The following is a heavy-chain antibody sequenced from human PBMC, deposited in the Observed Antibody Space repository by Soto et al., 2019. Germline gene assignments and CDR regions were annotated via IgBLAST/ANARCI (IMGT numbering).Heavy chain of an antibody. D-gene: IGHD1-26*01. J-gene: IGHJ6*02. CDR3: ARDGRKALWVEGLNAMDV. V-gene: IGHV1-18*01. CDR1: GYSFTSYG. CDR2: ISGYNGQT. Sequence: QIQLVQSGPEVKKPGASVKVSCKASGYSFTSYGISWVRQAPGQGLEWMGWISGYNGQTNYAQKFRGRVTITTDTSTGTAYMVMRSLRSDDTATFYCARDGRKALWVEGLNAMDVWGQGTTVTVSS.